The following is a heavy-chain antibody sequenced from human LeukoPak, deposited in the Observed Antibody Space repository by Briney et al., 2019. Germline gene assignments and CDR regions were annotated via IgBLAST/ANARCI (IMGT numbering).Heavy chain of an antibody. CDR2: IGSGGNNI. CDR3: AREYYGSFDY. J-gene: IGHJ4*02. Sequence: PGRSLRLSCAASGFTFSTYYMSWIRQAPGKGLEWLSYIGSGGNNINYADSVKGRLTISRDNAKNSLFLQINSLRAEDTAVYYCAREYYGSFDYWGQGTVVTVSS. D-gene: IGHD3-10*01. V-gene: IGHV3-11*01. CDR1: GFTFSTYY.